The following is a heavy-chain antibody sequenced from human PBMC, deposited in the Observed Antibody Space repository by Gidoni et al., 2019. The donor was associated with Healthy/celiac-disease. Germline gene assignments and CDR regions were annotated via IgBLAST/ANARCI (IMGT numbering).Heavy chain of an antibody. V-gene: IGHV3-23*01. CDR2: MSGSGGRT. CDR3: ARKGGGSSWGRFDP. D-gene: IGHD6-13*01. Sequence: AASGFTCSRYAMSWVRQAPGKGLEWVSAMSGSGGRTYYSDSVQGRFTISRDNSKNTLYLQMNSLRAEDTAVYYCARKGGGSSWGRFDPWGQGTLVTVSS. J-gene: IGHJ5*02. CDR1: GFTCSRYA.